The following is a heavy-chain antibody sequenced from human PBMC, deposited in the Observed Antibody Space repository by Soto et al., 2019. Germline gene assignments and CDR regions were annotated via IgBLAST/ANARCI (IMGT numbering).Heavy chain of an antibody. CDR1: GGSISSGGYS. Sequence: PSETLSLTCAVSGGSISSGGYSWSWIRQPPGKGLEWIGYIYHIGSTYYNPSLKSRVTISVDRSKNQFSLKLSSVTAADTAVYYCARGTTIVRGVILGNWFDPWGQGTLATVSS. V-gene: IGHV4-30-2*01. CDR2: IYHIGST. D-gene: IGHD3-10*01. J-gene: IGHJ5*02. CDR3: ARGTTIVRGVILGNWFDP.